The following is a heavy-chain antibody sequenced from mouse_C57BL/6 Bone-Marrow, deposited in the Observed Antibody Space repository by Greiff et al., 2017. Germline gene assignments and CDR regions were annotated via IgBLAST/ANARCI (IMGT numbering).Heavy chain of an antibody. CDR3: ARGGAD. J-gene: IGHJ3*01. CDR2: IDPSDSET. Sequence: VKLQESGAELVRPGSSVKLSCKASGYTFTSSWMHLVKQRPIQGLERIGNIDPSDSETHYNQQFKDKATLTVDKSSSTAYMQLSSLTSEDSAVYYCARGGADWGQGTLVTVSA. V-gene: IGHV1-52*01. CDR1: GYTFTSSW.